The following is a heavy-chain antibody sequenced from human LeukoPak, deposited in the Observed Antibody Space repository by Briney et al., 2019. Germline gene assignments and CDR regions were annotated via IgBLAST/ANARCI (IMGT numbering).Heavy chain of an antibody. CDR2: INHSGST. CDR3: ARGPNYYGSGSYYSAPFDY. V-gene: IGHV4-34*01. J-gene: IGHJ4*02. Sequence: SETLSLTCAVYGGSFSGYYWSWIRQPPGKGLEWIGDINHSGSTNYNPSLKSRVTISVDTSKNQFSLKLSSVTAADTAVYYCARGPNYYGSGSYYSAPFDYWGQGTLVTVSS. D-gene: IGHD3-10*01. CDR1: GGSFSGYY.